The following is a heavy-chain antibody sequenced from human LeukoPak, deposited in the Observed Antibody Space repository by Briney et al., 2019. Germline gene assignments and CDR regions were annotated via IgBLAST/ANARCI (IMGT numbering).Heavy chain of an antibody. D-gene: IGHD3-10*01. Sequence: GSLRLSCAASGFTFSSYWMHWVRHTPGKGLVWVSRIKGDGSSTSYADSVKGRFTISRDNAKNTLYLQMNSLRAEDTAVYYCALGESTRPFDYWGQGTLVTVSS. CDR1: GFTFSSYW. V-gene: IGHV3-74*01. CDR3: ALGESTRPFDY. CDR2: IKGDGSST. J-gene: IGHJ4*02.